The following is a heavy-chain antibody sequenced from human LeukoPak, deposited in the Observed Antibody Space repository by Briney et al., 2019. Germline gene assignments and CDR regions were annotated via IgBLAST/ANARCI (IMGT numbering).Heavy chain of an antibody. CDR1: GFTFSSYA. J-gene: IGHJ4*02. Sequence: TGGSLRLSCAASGFTFSSYAMSWVRQAPGKGLEWVSAISGSGGSTNYADSVQGLFTISRDNSKNTLSLQMNRLRAEDTAVYYCAKDLVSGGIMYSRSGADYWGQGTLVTVSS. V-gene: IGHV3-23*01. CDR3: AKDLVSGGIMYSRSGADY. CDR2: ISGSGGST. D-gene: IGHD2-8*01.